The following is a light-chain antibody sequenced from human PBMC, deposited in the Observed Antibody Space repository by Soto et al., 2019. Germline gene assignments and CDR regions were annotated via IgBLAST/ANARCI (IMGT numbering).Light chain of an antibody. V-gene: IGKV3-20*01. J-gene: IGKJ1*01. Sequence: EIVLTQSPGTLSLSPGERATLSCRASQSVANNHLAWYQQKPGRAPRLLMYEAITRATGGPDRFSGSGSATDYILIISRLEPEDFVVYYCQQFGNSPPWTFGQGTRVEIK. CDR3: QQFGNSPPWT. CDR2: EAI. CDR1: QSVANNH.